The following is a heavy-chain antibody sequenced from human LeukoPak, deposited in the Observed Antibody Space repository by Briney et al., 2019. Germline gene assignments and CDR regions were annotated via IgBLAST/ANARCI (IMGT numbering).Heavy chain of an antibody. CDR1: EFSVSSNY. J-gene: IGHJ4*02. CDR3: ARGRFSGPDDY. V-gene: IGHV3-53*01. D-gene: IGHD6-19*01. Sequence: GGSLRLSCAVSEFSVSSNYMNWVPQAPGKGLEWVSVIYSGGATYYADSVRGRFTISRDNSKNMVSLQMTSLGAEDTAVYYCARGRFSGPDDYWGQGTLVTVSS. CDR2: IYSGGAT.